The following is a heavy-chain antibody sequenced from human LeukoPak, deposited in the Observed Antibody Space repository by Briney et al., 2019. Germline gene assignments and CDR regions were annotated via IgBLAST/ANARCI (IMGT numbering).Heavy chain of an antibody. CDR3: ARDMQEDYYGSGREGWFDP. Sequence: PSETLSLTCTVSGGSISSYYWSWIRQPPGKGLEWIGYIYYSGSTNYNPSLKSRVTISVDTSKNQFSLKLSSVTAADTAVYYCARDMQEDYYGSGREGWFDPWGQGTLVTVSS. D-gene: IGHD3-10*01. CDR2: IYYSGST. J-gene: IGHJ5*02. CDR1: GGSISSYY. V-gene: IGHV4-59*01.